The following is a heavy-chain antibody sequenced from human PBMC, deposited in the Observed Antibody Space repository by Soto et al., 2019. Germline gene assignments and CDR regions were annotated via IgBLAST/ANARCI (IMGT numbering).Heavy chain of an antibody. CDR2: IIPIFGTA. J-gene: IGHJ6*02. CDR3: ASPTYYDILTGYQRDYYYGMDV. D-gene: IGHD3-9*01. V-gene: IGHV1-69*01. Sequence: QVQLVQSGAEVKKPGSSVKVSCKASGGTFSSYAISWVRQAPGQGLEWMGGIIPIFGTANYAQKFQGRVTITADDSTSTAYMELSSLRSEDTAVYYCASPTYYDILTGYQRDYYYGMDVWGQGTTVTVSS. CDR1: GGTFSSYA.